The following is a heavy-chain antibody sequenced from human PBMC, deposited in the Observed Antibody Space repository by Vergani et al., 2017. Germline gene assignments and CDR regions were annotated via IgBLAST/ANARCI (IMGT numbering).Heavy chain of an antibody. J-gene: IGHJ5*02. CDR2: IHYSVST. CDR3: ARFGYSSSWYPNWFDP. V-gene: IGHV4-59*11. D-gene: IGHD6-13*01. Sequence: QVQLQESGPGLVKSSETLSLTCSVSFDSIRNLYCNWIRQPPGKGLEWIGSIHYSVSTNYNPSLKSRVTISVDTSKNQFSLKLSSVTAADTAVYYCARFGYSSSWYPNWFDPWGQGTLVTVSS. CDR1: FDSIRNLY.